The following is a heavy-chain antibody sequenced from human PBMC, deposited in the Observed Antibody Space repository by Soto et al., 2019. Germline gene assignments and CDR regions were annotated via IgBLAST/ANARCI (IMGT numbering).Heavy chain of an antibody. CDR2: ISGSGGST. CDR1: GFTFSSYA. J-gene: IGHJ4*02. Sequence: GGALRLSCAASGFTFSSYAMSWVRQAPGKGLEWVSAISGSGGSTYYADSVKGRFTISRDNSKNTLYLQMNSLRAEDTAVYYSAKSGYYYDSSGYYYWNYFDYWGQGTLVTVSS. D-gene: IGHD3-22*01. V-gene: IGHV3-23*01. CDR3: AKSGYYYDSSGYYYWNYFDY.